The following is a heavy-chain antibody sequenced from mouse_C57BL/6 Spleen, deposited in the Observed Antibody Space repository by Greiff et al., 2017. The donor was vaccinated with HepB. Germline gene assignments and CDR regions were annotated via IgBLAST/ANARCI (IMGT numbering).Heavy chain of an antibody. D-gene: IGHD1-1*01. Sequence: VQLQQPGAELVKPGASVKMSCKASGYTFTSYWITWVKQRPGQGLEWIGDIYPGSGSTNYNEKFKSKATLTVETSSSTAYMQLSSLTSEDSAVYYCASHYYGSSPFAYWGQGTLVTVSA. J-gene: IGHJ3*01. CDR2: IYPGSGST. V-gene: IGHV1-55*01. CDR1: GYTFTSYW. CDR3: ASHYYGSSPFAY.